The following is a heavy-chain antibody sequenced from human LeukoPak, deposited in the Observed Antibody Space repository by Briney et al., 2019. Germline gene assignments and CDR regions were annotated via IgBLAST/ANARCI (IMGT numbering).Heavy chain of an antibody. D-gene: IGHD2-8*01. CDR3: ARTNSKKIWCDP. CDR1: GGSISSYY. J-gene: IGHJ5*02. Sequence: SETLSLTCTVSGGSISSYYWSWIRQPPGKGLEWIGYIYYSGSTNYNPSLKSRVTISVDTSKNQFSLKLSSVTAADTAVYYCARTNSKKIWCDPGAQGTLVPVSS. CDR2: IYYSGST. V-gene: IGHV4-59*01.